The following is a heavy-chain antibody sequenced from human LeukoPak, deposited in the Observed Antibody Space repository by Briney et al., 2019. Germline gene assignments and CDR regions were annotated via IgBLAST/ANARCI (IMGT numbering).Heavy chain of an antibody. V-gene: IGHV4-31*03. D-gene: IGHD5-24*01. CDR3: ARDVGRDGFNLRNWFDP. Sequence: SETLSLTCTVSGGSINNGTYYWSWIRQHPGKGLEWIGYISYSGSTYYNPSLKSRPTISVDTSKNQFSLKLTSVTAADTATYYCARDVGRDGFNLRNWFDPWGQGTLVSVSS. CDR1: GGSINNGTYY. CDR2: ISYSGST. J-gene: IGHJ5*02.